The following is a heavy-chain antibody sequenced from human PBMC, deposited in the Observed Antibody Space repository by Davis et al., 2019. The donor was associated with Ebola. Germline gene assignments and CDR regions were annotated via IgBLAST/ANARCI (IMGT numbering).Heavy chain of an antibody. J-gene: IGHJ2*01. D-gene: IGHD4-17*01. Sequence: SEILSLTCTVSGGSISSYYWSWIRQPPGKGLEWIGYIYYSGSTNYNPSLKSRVTISVDTSKNQFSLKLSSVTAADTAVYYCASKAYGDYGWYFDLWGRGTLVTVSS. V-gene: IGHV4-59*08. CDR3: ASKAYGDYGWYFDL. CDR2: IYYSGST. CDR1: GGSISSYY.